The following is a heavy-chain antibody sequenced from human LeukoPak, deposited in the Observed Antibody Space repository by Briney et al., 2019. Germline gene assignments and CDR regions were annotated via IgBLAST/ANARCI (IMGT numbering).Heavy chain of an antibody. J-gene: IGHJ4*02. CDR2: INPKNAAT. CDR1: GYTFTGHY. D-gene: IGHD3-16*01. Sequence: ASVKVSCKASGYTFTGHYIHWVRQAPGQGLEWMGWINPKNAATNCAQKCQGRVTMTRDTSTGTVYMEVNALRSDGTAVYYCARTLYIASAPGGFDYWGQGTLVTVSS. CDR3: ARTLYIASAPGGFDY. V-gene: IGHV1-2*02.